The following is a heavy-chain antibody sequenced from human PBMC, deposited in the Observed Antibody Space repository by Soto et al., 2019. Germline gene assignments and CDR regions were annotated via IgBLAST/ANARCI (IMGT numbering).Heavy chain of an antibody. J-gene: IGHJ4*02. Sequence: SETLSLTCTVSGGSISSGHYYWSWIRQPPGKGLEWIGYIYYSGSTYYNPSLKSRVTISVDTSKNQFSLKLSSVTAADTAVYYCARDRYDILTGYWNFDYWGQGTLVTVSS. CDR3: ARDRYDILTGYWNFDY. D-gene: IGHD3-9*01. CDR2: IYYSGST. CDR1: GGSISSGHYY. V-gene: IGHV4-30-4*01.